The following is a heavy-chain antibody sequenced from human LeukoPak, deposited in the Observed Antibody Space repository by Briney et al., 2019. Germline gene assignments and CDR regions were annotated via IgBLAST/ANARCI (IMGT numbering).Heavy chain of an antibody. CDR2: ISGSGGST. CDR3: AKELGVPAAISGYYYGMDV. J-gene: IGHJ6*02. V-gene: IGHV3-23*01. D-gene: IGHD2-2*01. CDR1: GFTFSSYA. Sequence: PGGSLRLSCAASGFTFSSYAMSWVRQAPGKGLEWVSAISGSGGSTYYADSVKGRFTISRDNSKNTLYLQMNSLRAEDTAVYYCAKELGVPAAISGYYYGMDVWGQGTTVTVSS.